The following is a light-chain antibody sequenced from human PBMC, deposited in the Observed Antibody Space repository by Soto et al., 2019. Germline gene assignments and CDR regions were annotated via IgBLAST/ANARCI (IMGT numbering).Light chain of an antibody. CDR3: AAWDDGLNALV. Sequence: QSALTQPPSASGTPGQTVIISCSGSSSNIGSNTVNWYQQLPGTAPKLLIFSNSQRPSGVPDRFSGSRSGTSASLPITGVLSEDEAHYYCAAWDDGLNALVFGGGTKVTVL. J-gene: IGLJ2*01. V-gene: IGLV1-44*01. CDR2: SNS. CDR1: SSNIGSNT.